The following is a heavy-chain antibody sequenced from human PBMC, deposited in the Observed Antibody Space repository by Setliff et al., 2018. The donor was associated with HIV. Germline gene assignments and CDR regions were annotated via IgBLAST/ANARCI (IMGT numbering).Heavy chain of an antibody. CDR3: ACRYYDLWSNYYTGIPY. CDR1: GGSISSSSYY. J-gene: IGHJ4*02. V-gene: IGHV4-39*01. CDR2: IYYTGNT. D-gene: IGHD3-3*01. Sequence: SETLSLTCTVSGGSISSSSYYWGWIRQPPGKGLELIGNIYYTGNTNDNPSLKSRVTISVDTSKNQFSLKLTSMTAADTSVYYCACRYYDLWSNYYTGIPYWGQGTLVTVSS.